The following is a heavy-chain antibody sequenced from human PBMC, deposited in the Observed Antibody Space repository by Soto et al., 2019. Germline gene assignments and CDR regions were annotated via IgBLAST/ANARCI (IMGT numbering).Heavy chain of an antibody. CDR3: AKDRRAGGNYGFYSDF. D-gene: IGHD1-7*01. J-gene: IGHJ4*02. V-gene: IGHV3-23*01. CDR1: GFTFISYG. Sequence: AWGSLRPSCEASGFTFISYGITLFRHSAVKGLEWVSFSSATGAGTYYADSVKGRFTISRDNSKNTLYLQMTSLRADDTAVYYCAKDRRAGGNYGFYSDFWGQGALVTVSS. CDR2: SSATGAGT.